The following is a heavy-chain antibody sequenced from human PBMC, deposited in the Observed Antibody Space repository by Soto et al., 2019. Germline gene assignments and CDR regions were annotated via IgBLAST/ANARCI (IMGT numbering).Heavy chain of an antibody. D-gene: IGHD2-15*01. CDR2: IWYDGSNK. Sequence: GGSLRLSCAASGFTFTNYGMHWVRQAPGKGLEWVAVIWYDGSNKYYADSVKGRFTISRDNAKRSLYLQMMSLTAEDTAIYYCVRGGGGGLFDPWGQGTMVTVSS. V-gene: IGHV3-33*01. CDR3: VRGGGGGLFDP. J-gene: IGHJ5*02. CDR1: GFTFTNYG.